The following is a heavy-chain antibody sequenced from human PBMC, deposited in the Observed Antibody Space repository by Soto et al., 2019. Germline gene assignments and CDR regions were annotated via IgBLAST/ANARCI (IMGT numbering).Heavy chain of an antibody. CDR1: GFTFSGYA. Sequence: GSLRLSCAASGFTFSGYAMHWVRQTSGKGLEWIGRIRSKPNNYATEYAASVKGRFTISRDDSKNTAYVEMNSLKTEDTAVYYCTRRTGYGDAFDIWGQGTMVTVSS. D-gene: IGHD3-9*01. J-gene: IGHJ3*02. V-gene: IGHV3-73*01. CDR2: IRSKPNNYAT. CDR3: TRRTGYGDAFDI.